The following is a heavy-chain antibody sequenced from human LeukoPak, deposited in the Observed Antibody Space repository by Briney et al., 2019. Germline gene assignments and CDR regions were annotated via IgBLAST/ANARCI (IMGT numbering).Heavy chain of an antibody. CDR1: GFTFSSYA. J-gene: IGHJ4*02. D-gene: IGHD5-18*01. Sequence: GGSLRLSCAASGFTFSSYAMHWVRQAPGKGLEWVAVISYDGSNKYYADSVKGRFTISRDNSKNTLYLQMNSLRAEDTAVYYCASRGVYSYGLDYWGQGTLVTVSS. V-gene: IGHV3-30*04. CDR3: ASRGVYSYGLDY. CDR2: ISYDGSNK.